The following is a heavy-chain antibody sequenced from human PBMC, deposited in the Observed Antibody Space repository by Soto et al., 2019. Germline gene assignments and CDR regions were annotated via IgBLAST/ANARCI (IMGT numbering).Heavy chain of an antibody. CDR3: ARTSGEGGY. D-gene: IGHD3-10*01. V-gene: IGHV4-59*11. CDR1: GGSISSHY. Sequence: QVQLQESGPGLVKPSETLSLTCTVSGGSISSHYWSWIRQAPGKGLEWIGYVYYTGSTNYNPSLKSRVTVSVDRSKNQFSLQLASVTAADTAVYYCARTSGEGGYWCQGTLVTVSS. CDR2: VYYTGST. J-gene: IGHJ4*02.